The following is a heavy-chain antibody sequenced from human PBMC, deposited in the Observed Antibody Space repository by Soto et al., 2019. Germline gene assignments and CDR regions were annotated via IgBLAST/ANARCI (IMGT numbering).Heavy chain of an antibody. CDR2: IIPIFGTA. Sequence: SVKVSCKASGGTFSSYAISWVRQAPGQGLEWMGGIIPIFGTANYAQKFQGRVTITADESTSTAYMELSSLRSEDTAVYYCASDDMYYYDSSGYYYDFDIRGQGTMVTVSS. CDR3: ASDDMYYYDSSGYYYDFDI. D-gene: IGHD3-22*01. CDR1: GGTFSSYA. V-gene: IGHV1-69*13. J-gene: IGHJ3*02.